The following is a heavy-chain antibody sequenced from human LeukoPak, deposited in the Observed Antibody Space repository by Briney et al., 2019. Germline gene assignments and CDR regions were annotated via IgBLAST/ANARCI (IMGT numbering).Heavy chain of an antibody. D-gene: IGHD3-10*01. V-gene: IGHV4-34*01. Sequence: PSETLSLTCAVYGGSFSGYYWSWIRQPPGKGLEWIGEINHSESTNYNPSLKSRVTISVDTSKNQFSLKLSSVTAADTAVYYCARGDPSSDEGVADYWGQGTLVTVSS. CDR1: GGSFSGYY. J-gene: IGHJ4*02. CDR3: ARGDPSSDEGVADY. CDR2: INHSEST.